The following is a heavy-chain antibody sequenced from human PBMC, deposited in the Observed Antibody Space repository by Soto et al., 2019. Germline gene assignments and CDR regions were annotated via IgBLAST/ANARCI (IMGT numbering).Heavy chain of an antibody. D-gene: IGHD6-13*01. V-gene: IGHV3-23*01. CDR3: AKAGGAAGTVDYFDY. Sequence: VGSLRLSFAASGFTFNNYAINWVRQSPGKGLEWVSVISGSAGSTYYADSVKGRFTITRDNSKNTLYLQMSSLRAEDTAVYYCAKAGGAAGTVDYFDYWGQGTLVTVSS. CDR1: GFTFNNYA. CDR2: ISGSAGST. J-gene: IGHJ4*02.